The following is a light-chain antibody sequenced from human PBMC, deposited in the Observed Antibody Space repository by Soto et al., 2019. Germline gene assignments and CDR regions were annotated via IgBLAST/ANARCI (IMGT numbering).Light chain of an antibody. V-gene: IGKV3-11*01. CDR3: QQRSDRLPIT. CDR1: QSVSSH. J-gene: IGKJ5*01. Sequence: EVVLTQSPATLSLSPGERGTLSCRASQSVSSHLAWYQQKPGQAPRLLIYDASKRPTGIPARFSGSGSGTDFTLTISSLEPDDSAVYYCQQRSDRLPITFGQGARLEI. CDR2: DAS.